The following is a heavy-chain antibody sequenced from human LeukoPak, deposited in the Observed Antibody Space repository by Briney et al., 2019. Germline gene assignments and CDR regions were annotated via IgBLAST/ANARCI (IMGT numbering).Heavy chain of an antibody. J-gene: IGHJ6*03. CDR3: ATGSYYDILTGYHSAGSDHFYYYYMDV. V-gene: IGHV1-24*01. CDR2: FDREEGET. D-gene: IGHD3-9*01. Sequence: ASVKVYCKVSGYSLSELSMHWVRQAPGNGLEWMGGFDREEGETSYAQKFQGRVTMTEDTSTDTAYMELSSLRSEDTALYYCATGSYYDILTGYHSAGSDHFYYYYMDVWGKGTTVTVSS. CDR1: GYSLSELS.